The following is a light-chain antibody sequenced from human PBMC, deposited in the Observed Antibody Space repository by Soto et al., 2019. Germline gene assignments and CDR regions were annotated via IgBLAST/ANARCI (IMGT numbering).Light chain of an antibody. CDR2: NDN. J-gene: IGLJ2*01. CDR3: SSWDDSRHVI. V-gene: IGLV1-44*01. Sequence: QSALTQPPSASATPGQRVTISCSGSSSNIGSRTVNWYQQLPGSAPKLLVYNDNQRPSGVPDRFSGSKSGTSASLAISGLPAEDEADYYCSSWDDSRHVIFGGGTKLTVL. CDR1: SSNIGSRT.